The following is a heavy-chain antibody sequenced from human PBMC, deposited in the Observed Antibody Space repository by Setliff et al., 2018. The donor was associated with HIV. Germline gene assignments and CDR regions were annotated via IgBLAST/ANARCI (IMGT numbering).Heavy chain of an antibody. V-gene: IGHV4-59*11. J-gene: IGHJ6*02. CDR2: FYYSGSP. Sequence: SETLSLTCTVSGGSIRSHYWNWIRQSPGKGLEWIAYFYYSGSPNYNPSLKSRVTMSVDTSKNQISLTLTSVTAADAAVYYCARGQWPAPRPDFSDGYYNYGMDVWGQGNTVTVSS. CDR3: ARGQWPAPRPDFSDGYYNYGMDV. CDR1: GGSIRSHY. D-gene: IGHD2-2*01.